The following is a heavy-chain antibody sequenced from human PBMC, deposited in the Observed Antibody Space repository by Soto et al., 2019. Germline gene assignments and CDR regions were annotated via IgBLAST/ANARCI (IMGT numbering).Heavy chain of an antibody. CDR2: IIPIFGAP. CDR3: ANRRMAVGGTAPYSYYVDL. D-gene: IGHD6-19*01. Sequence: QVHLAQSGAEVKKPGSSVKVSCKASGGSFGSVAFNWVRQSPGQGLEWMGGIIPIFGAPRYAQRFQGRVTLSAEKSTTTVFMELKSLSSDDTAVYYCANRRMAVGGTAPYSYYVDLWGQGTTVIGSS. CDR1: GGSFGSVA. J-gene: IGHJ6*02. V-gene: IGHV1-69*06.